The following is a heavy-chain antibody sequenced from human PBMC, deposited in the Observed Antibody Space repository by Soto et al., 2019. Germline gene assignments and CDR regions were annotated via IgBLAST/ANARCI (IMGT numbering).Heavy chain of an antibody. D-gene: IGHD6-13*01. Sequence: GGSLRLSCAASGFTVSSNYMSWVRQAPGKGLEWVSVIYSGGSTYYADSVKGRFTISRHNSKNTLYLQMNSLRAEDTAVYYCARDRPYSSSWYGVDYYYYMDVWGKGTTVTVSS. CDR2: IYSGGST. CDR3: ARDRPYSSSWYGVDYYYYMDV. CDR1: GFTVSSNY. J-gene: IGHJ6*03. V-gene: IGHV3-53*04.